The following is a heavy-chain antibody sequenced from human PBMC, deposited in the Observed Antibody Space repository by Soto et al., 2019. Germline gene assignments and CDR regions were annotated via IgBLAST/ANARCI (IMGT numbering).Heavy chain of an antibody. D-gene: IGHD3-22*01. Sequence: EVQLLESGGGLVQPGGSLRLSCAASGFTFSSYAMSWVRQAPGKGLEWVSAISGSGGSTYYADSVKGRFTISRDNTKNTLYQQMNSLRGEDTAMYYCAKGHTYYYDSSAHFDYWGQGTMVNVSS. J-gene: IGHJ4*02. CDR1: GFTFSSYA. CDR3: AKGHTYYYDSSAHFDY. V-gene: IGHV3-23*01. CDR2: ISGSGGST.